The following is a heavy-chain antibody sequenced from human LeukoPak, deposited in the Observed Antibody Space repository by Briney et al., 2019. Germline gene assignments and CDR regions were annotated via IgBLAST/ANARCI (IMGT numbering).Heavy chain of an antibody. CDR2: IYTSGST. D-gene: IGHD2-2*01. J-gene: IGHJ3*02. CDR3: ARDRYECQLLCTPDAFDI. Sequence: SSETLSLTCTVSGGSISSYYWSWIRQPAGKGLEWIGRIYTSGSTNYNPPLKSRVTMSVDTSKNQFSLKLSSVTAADTAVYYCARDRYECQLLCTPDAFDIWGQGTMVTVSS. V-gene: IGHV4-4*07. CDR1: GGSISSYY.